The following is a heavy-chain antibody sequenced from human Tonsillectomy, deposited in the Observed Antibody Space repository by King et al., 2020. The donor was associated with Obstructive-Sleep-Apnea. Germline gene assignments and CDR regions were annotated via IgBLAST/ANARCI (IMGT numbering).Heavy chain of an antibody. CDR1: GFTFSSYA. CDR2: ISSNGVNT. J-gene: IGHJ4*02. V-gene: IGHV3-64D*09. CDR3: VKDSDVCNPGGKFEY. D-gene: IGHD1-14*01. Sequence: DGQLVQSGGGLVQPGGSLRVSCSASGFTFSSYAMHWVRQAPGKGLQYVSAISSNGVNTYYEDSVKGRFTISRDNSKNTLYLQMSSLRAEDTAVYYCVKDSDVCNPGGKFEYWGQGTLVTVSS.